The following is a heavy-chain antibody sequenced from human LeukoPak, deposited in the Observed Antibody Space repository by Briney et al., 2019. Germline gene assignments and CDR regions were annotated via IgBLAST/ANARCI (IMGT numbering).Heavy chain of an antibody. V-gene: IGHV3-7*01. CDR1: GFNFINHY. D-gene: IGHD5-12*01. J-gene: IGHJ4*02. CDR3: VREIWWRFDY. CDR2: IKPDGSEK. Sequence: PGGSLRLSCSASGFNFINHYMSWVRQAPGKGLECVAKIKPDGSEKYYVDSVKGRLTISRDNSKNSLFLHLNSLRAEDTAVYYCVREIWWRFDYWGQGSLVTVPS.